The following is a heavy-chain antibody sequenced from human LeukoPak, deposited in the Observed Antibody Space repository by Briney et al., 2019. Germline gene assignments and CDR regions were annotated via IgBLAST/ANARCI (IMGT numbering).Heavy chain of an antibody. J-gene: IGHJ4*02. Sequence: SETLSLTCTVSGYSISSGYYWGWIRQPPGKGLEWIGAIYHSGSTYYNPSLKSRVTISVDTSKNQFSLKLSSVTAADTAVYYCARGSRYCSGGSCYYYFDYWGQGTLVTVSS. V-gene: IGHV4-38-2*02. CDR2: IYHSGST. CDR3: ARGSRYCSGGSCYYYFDY. D-gene: IGHD2-15*01. CDR1: GYSISSGYY.